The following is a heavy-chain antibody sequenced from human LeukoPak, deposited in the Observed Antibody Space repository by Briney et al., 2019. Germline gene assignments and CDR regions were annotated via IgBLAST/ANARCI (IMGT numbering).Heavy chain of an antibody. D-gene: IGHD4-17*01. J-gene: IGHJ4*02. CDR2: IFPDDSDT. CDR3: ARRDPTTVTAFDY. Sequence: PGASLKISCRFSGFDFTRDWIGWVRLMPGKGLEWMGIIFPDDSDTRYSPSFQGQVTLSADKSISTAYLQWSSLKASDTAIYYCARRDPTTVTAFDYWGQGTLVTVSS. V-gene: IGHV5-51*01. CDR1: GFDFTRDW.